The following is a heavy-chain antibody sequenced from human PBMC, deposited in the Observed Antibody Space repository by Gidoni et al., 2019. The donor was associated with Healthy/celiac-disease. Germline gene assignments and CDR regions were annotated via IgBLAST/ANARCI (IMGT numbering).Heavy chain of an antibody. D-gene: IGHD2-21*02. CDR1: GGSISSYY. J-gene: IGHJ4*02. V-gene: IGHV4-59*01. Sequence: QVQLQESGPGLVKPSETLSLTCTVAGGSISSYYGSWIRQPTGKGLEWIGYIYYSGSPNYNPSLKSRVTISVDTSKTQFSLKLSSVTAADTAVYYCARGDNDLGSVFDYWGQGTLVTVSS. CDR2: IYYSGSP. CDR3: ARGDNDLGSVFDY.